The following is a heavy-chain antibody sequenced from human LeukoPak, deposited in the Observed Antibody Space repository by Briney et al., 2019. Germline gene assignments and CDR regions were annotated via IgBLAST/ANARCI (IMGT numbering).Heavy chain of an antibody. Sequence: GGSLRLSCAASGFTVRDNYMSWVRQAPGKGLEWVSVIYSGGSTYYADSVKGRFTISRDNSKNTLYLQMNSLRAEDTAVYFCATGERMVRGDGVDYWGQGTLVTVSS. V-gene: IGHV3-66*01. D-gene: IGHD3-10*01. J-gene: IGHJ4*02. CDR1: GFTVRDNY. CDR2: IYSGGST. CDR3: ATGERMVRGDGVDY.